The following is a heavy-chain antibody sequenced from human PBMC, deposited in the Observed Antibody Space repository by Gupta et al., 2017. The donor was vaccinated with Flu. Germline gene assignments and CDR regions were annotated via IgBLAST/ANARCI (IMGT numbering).Heavy chain of an antibody. CDR1: GFTFSSYW. J-gene: IGHJ5*02. D-gene: IGHD1-1*01. CDR3: TRGEKVATSDNWFDP. CDR2: INADGSGT. Sequence: DVQLVESGGGLVQPGGSLRLYCAASGFTFSSYWIHWVRQAPGKGLVWVSRINADGSGTRYADSVKGRFTISRDNAKNTVYLQMNSLRAEDTAVYYCTRGEKVATSDNWFDPWGQGTLVTVSS. V-gene: IGHV3-74*01.